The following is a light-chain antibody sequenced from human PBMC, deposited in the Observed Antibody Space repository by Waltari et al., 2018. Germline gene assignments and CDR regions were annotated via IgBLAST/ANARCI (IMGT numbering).Light chain of an antibody. V-gene: IGKV3-20*01. Sequence: EVVLTQSPRTLSLSPGETAIISCRASQIVTNNYVAWYQQKPGQAPQRLVHGASTRAADIPDRLSGSGSGTDFRLTVTNLQPEDSGVYYCQQHGGPNPWTFGQGT. CDR1: QIVTNNY. CDR2: GAS. CDR3: QQHGGPNPWT. J-gene: IGKJ1*01.